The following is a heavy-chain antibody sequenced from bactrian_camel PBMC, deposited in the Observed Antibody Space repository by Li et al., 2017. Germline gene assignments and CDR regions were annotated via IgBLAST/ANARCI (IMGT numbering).Heavy chain of an antibody. CDR3: AAQEDEGDYWCPKDEYKY. CDR1: GFAFSSNG. J-gene: IGHJ4*01. CDR2: FYSDDSTI. V-gene: IGHV3-2*01. D-gene: IGHD7*01. Sequence: VQLVESGGGLVQPGGSLRLSCAASGFAFSSNGMSWVRQAPWKGLERVSNFYSDDSTIYHADSVKGRFHISQDDAKKTVYLQMDRLKPEDTAMYYCAAQEDEGDYWCPKDEYKYWGQGTQVTVS.